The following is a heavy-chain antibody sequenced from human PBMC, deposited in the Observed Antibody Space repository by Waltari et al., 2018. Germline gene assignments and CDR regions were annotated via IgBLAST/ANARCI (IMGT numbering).Heavy chain of an antibody. CDR3: ARGRGELVGATAADN. CDR2: VIPTLSMA. CDR1: GGTLSSYA. J-gene: IGHJ4*02. D-gene: IGHD2-15*01. Sequence: QVQLVQSGAEMKKPGSSVKVSCKASGGTLSSYAISWVRKAPGQGLEWMGRVIPTLSMADIVQKFQGRVTITADESTNTVYMELNNLRSEDTAVYYCARGRGELVGATAADNWGQGTLVTVSS. V-gene: IGHV1-69*04.